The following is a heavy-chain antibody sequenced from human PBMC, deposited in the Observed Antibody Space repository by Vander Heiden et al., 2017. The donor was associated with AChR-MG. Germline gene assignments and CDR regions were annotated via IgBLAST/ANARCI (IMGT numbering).Heavy chain of an antibody. D-gene: IGHD3-22*01. CDR2: IYYSGST. CDR3: ARHDSSGYYHAPASFDY. J-gene: IGHJ4*02. CDR1: GGSISSSSYY. Sequence: QLQLQESGPGLVKPSETLSLTCTVSGGSISSSSYYWGWIRQPPGKGLEWIGSIYYSGSTYYNPSLKSRVTISVDTSKNQFSLKLSSVTAADTAVYYCARHDSSGYYHAPASFDYWGQGTLVTVSS. V-gene: IGHV4-39*01.